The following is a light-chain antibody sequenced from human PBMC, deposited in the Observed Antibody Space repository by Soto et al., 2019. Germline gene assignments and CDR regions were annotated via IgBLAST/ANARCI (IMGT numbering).Light chain of an antibody. V-gene: IGKV1-27*01. CDR1: QGIGNY. CDR2: DAY. CDR3: QKYNSATRT. Sequence: DIQMTQSPSSLSASIGDRDTITCRASQGIGNYLAWYQQKPGKVPKILIYDAYTLQSGVPSLFSGSGSGTDFTLTISSLQPEDVATYYCQKYNSATRTFGQGTRVEIK. J-gene: IGKJ1*01.